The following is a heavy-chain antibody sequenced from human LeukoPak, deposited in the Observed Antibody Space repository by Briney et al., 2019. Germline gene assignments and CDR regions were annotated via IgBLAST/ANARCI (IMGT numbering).Heavy chain of an antibody. CDR3: ARDRDTMVRGVHFYMDV. CDR1: GYTFTSYG. J-gene: IGHJ6*03. D-gene: IGHD3-10*01. V-gene: IGHV1-18*01. Sequence: GASVRVSCTASGYTFTSYGISWVRQSPGHGRKCMGWISAYNSNTNYAQKLPGRVTMTTDTSTRTAYMALRSLRSDAPAWDYCARDRDTMVRGVHFYMDVWGKGTTVTVSS. CDR2: ISAYNSNT.